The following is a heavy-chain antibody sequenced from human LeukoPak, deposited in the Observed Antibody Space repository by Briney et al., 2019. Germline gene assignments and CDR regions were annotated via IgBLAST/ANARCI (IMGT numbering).Heavy chain of an antibody. CDR2: IYPGDSDT. J-gene: IGHJ4*02. CDR1: GYSFTNYW. Sequence: GESLKISCKASGYSFTNYWIGWVRQMPGKGLEWMGIIYPGDSDTIYSPSFQGQVTISADKSVTTAYLQWSSLKASDTAMYYCVRHLRGSYSAVRYWGQGTLVTVSS. CDR3: VRHLRGSYSAVRY. D-gene: IGHD1-26*01. V-gene: IGHV5-51*01.